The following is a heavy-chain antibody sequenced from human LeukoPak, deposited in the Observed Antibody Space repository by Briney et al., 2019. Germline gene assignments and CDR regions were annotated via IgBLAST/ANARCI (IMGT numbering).Heavy chain of an antibody. CDR3: ARRLDSYFQH. V-gene: IGHV4-39*01. J-gene: IGHJ1*01. CDR2: IYYSGST. CDR1: GGSISSSSYY. Sequence: PSETLSLTCTVSGGSISSSSYYWGWIRQPPGKGLEWIGSIYYSGSTYYNPSLKSRVTISVDTSKNQFSLRLSSVTAADTAVYYCARRLDSYFQHWGQGTLVTVSA. D-gene: IGHD6-19*01.